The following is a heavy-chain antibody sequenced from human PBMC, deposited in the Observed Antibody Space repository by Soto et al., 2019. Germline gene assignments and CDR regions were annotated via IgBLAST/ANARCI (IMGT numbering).Heavy chain of an antibody. Sequence: GGSLRLSCAASGFTVSSNYMSWVRQAPGKGLEWVSVIYSGGSTYYADSVKGRFTISRDNSKNTLYLQMNSLRAEDTAVYYCARDSYSSSWYKYYYYYGMDVWGQGTTVTVSS. CDR3: ARDSYSSSWYKYYYYYGMDV. CDR1: GFTVSSNY. D-gene: IGHD6-13*01. J-gene: IGHJ6*02. CDR2: IYSGGST. V-gene: IGHV3-53*01.